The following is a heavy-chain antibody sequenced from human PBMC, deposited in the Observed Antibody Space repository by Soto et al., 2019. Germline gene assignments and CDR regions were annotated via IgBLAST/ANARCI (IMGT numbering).Heavy chain of an antibody. Sequence: EVQVLEAGGGLVKPGGSQRLSCAASGFVFSSYTMNWVRQAPGKGLEWVSSISPTGSFIHYADALRGRFTISRDNAKNSLYLQMNSLNPEDTAVYYWARAAGYTNGAVDYWGQGTQVTVSS. CDR3: ARAAGYTNGAVDY. CDR2: ISPTGSFI. CDR1: GFVFSSYT. V-gene: IGHV3-21*01. J-gene: IGHJ4*02. D-gene: IGHD5-18*01.